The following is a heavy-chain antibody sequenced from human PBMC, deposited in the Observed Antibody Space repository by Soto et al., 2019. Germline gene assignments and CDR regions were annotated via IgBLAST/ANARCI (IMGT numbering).Heavy chain of an antibody. Sequence: SVKVSCKASGGTFSSYAMSWVRQAPGQGLEWMGGIIPIFGTANYAQKFQGRVTITADESTSTAYMELSSLRSEDTAVYYCARGWIQLWLDTGHYGMDVWGQGTTVTVSS. CDR2: IIPIFGTA. V-gene: IGHV1-69*13. J-gene: IGHJ6*02. D-gene: IGHD5-18*01. CDR3: ARGWIQLWLDTGHYGMDV. CDR1: GGTFSSYA.